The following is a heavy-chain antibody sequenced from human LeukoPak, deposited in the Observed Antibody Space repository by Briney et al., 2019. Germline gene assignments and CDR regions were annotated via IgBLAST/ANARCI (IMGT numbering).Heavy chain of an antibody. V-gene: IGHV4-34*01. CDR2: INHSGST. J-gene: IGHJ6*02. Sequence: GSLRLSCAASGFTFSSDSMNWVRQPPGKGLEWIGEINHSGSTNYNPSLKGRVTISVDTSKNQFSLKLSSVTAADTAVYYCASSRRDYYYGMDVWGQGTTVTVSS. D-gene: IGHD6-13*01. CDR3: ASSRRDYYYGMDV. CDR1: GFTFSSDS.